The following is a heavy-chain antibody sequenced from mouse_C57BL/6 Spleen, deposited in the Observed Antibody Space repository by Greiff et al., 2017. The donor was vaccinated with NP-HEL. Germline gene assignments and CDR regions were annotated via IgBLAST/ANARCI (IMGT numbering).Heavy chain of an antibody. D-gene: IGHD1-1*01. CDR3: ATGGLLRSYFDV. CDR1: GYTFTDYY. J-gene: IGHJ1*03. V-gene: IGHV1-26*01. CDR2: INPNNGGT. Sequence: EVQLQQSGPELVKPGASVKISCKASGYTFTDYYMNWVKQSHGQSLEWIGDINPNNGGTRYNQKFKGKATLTVDKSSSTAYMALRSLTSEDSAVYYCATGGLLRSYFDVWGTGTTVTVSS.